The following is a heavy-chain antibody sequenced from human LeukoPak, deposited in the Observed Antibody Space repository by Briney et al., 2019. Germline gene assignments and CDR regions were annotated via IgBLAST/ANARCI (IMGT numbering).Heavy chain of an antibody. CDR2: IYHSGST. D-gene: IGHD6-6*01. V-gene: IGHV4-59*01. Sequence: KTSETLSLTCTASGGSISTYYWNWIRQPPGKGLEWIGYIYHSGSTNYNPSLQSRVTISVDTSKNQFSLNLNSVTAADTAVYYCARGGADRLHFQNWGQGTLVTVSS. J-gene: IGHJ1*01. CDR1: GGSISTYY. CDR3: ARGGADRLHFQN.